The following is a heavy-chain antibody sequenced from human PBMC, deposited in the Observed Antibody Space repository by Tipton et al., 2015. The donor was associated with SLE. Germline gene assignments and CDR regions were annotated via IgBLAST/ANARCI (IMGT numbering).Heavy chain of an antibody. CDR1: GGSISSSSYY. D-gene: IGHD6-19*01. J-gene: IGHJ4*02. Sequence: TLSLTCTVSGGSISSSSYYWGWIRQPPGKGLEWIGSIYYSGSTYYNPSLKSRVTISVDTSKNQFSLKLSSVTAADTAVYYCARLSSSGSPFDYWGQGTLVTVSS. V-gene: IGHV4-39*01. CDR2: IYYSGST. CDR3: ARLSSSGSPFDY.